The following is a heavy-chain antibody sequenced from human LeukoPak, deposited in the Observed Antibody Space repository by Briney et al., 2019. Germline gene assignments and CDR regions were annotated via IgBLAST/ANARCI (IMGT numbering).Heavy chain of an antibody. Sequence: GASVKVSCKASGGTFSSYTISWVRQAPGQGLEWMGRIIPTLGIANYAQKFQGRVTITADKSTSTAYMELSSLRSEDTAVYYCATDRRRTNTAMADYWGQGTLVTVSS. CDR3: ATDRRRTNTAMADY. V-gene: IGHV1-69*02. CDR1: GGTFSSYT. CDR2: IIPTLGIA. D-gene: IGHD5-18*01. J-gene: IGHJ4*02.